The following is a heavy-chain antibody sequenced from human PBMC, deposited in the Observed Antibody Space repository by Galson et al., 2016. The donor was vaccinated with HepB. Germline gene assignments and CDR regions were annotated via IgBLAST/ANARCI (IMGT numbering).Heavy chain of an antibody. CDR2: IVPGGDST. V-gene: IGHV3-23*01. CDR1: GFTFSGSS. J-gene: IGHJ5*02. Sequence: SLRLSCAASGFTFSGSSMSWVRQAPGKGLEWVSAIVPGGDSTYYTDSVRARFIVSRDNSKNTLYLQMNSLRADDTAVYYCAKGGDYDAWGQGTLVIVSP. D-gene: IGHD2-21*02. CDR3: AKGGDYDA.